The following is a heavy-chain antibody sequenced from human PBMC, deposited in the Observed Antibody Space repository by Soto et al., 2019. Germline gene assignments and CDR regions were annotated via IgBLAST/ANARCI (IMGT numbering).Heavy chain of an antibody. V-gene: IGHV4-30-4*01. Sequence: QVQLQEAGPGLVKPSQTLSLTCTVSGDSISSGDYFWSWIRQPPGKGLEWIGYIYYIGSTYYNPSLKRRATISVDTSKNQYSLKLSSVTAADTAVYYCARLREYFQHWGQGTLVTVSS. D-gene: IGHD2-15*01. J-gene: IGHJ1*01. CDR1: GDSISSGDYF. CDR2: IYYIGST. CDR3: ARLREYFQH.